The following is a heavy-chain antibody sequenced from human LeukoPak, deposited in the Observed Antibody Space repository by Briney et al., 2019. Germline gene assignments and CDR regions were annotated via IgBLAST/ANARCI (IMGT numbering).Heavy chain of an antibody. V-gene: IGHV4-59*01. J-gene: IGHJ6*02. CDR2: IYYSGST. CDR3: ARDKRRFYGMDV. Sequence: PSETLSLTCTVSGGSISSYYWSWIRQPPGKGLGWIGYIYYSGSTNYNPSLKSRVTISVDTSKNQFSLKLSSVTAADTAVYYCARDKRRFYGMDVWGQGTTVTVSS. CDR1: GGSISSYY.